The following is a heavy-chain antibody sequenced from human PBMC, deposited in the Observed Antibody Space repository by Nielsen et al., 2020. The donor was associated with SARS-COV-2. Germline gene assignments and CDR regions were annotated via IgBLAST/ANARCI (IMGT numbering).Heavy chain of an antibody. V-gene: IGHV4-39*07. CDR3: ARDQGSMVRGAARDY. CDR1: GGSISSSSYY. Sequence: PETLSPTCTVSGGSISSSSYYWGWIRQPPGKGLEWIGSIYYSGSTYYNPSLKSRVTISVDTSKNQFSLKLSSVTAADTAVYYCARDQGSMVRGAARDYWGQGTLVTVSS. CDR2: IYYSGST. J-gene: IGHJ4*02. D-gene: IGHD3-10*01.